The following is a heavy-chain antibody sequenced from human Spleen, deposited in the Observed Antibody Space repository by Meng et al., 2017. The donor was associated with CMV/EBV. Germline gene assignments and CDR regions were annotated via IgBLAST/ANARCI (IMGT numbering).Heavy chain of an antibody. Sequence: SCTVSGGSISSGGFYWSWIRQHPGKGLEWIGYIHDSGKTFYNPSLKRLLTISVDTSKTQSPLKLNSVTAADTAVYYCARALHSTNFYDMDVWGQGTTVTVSS. D-gene: IGHD2/OR15-2a*01. J-gene: IGHJ6*02. V-gene: IGHV4-31*01. CDR3: ARALHSTNFYDMDV. CDR2: IHDSGKT. CDR1: GGSISSGGFY.